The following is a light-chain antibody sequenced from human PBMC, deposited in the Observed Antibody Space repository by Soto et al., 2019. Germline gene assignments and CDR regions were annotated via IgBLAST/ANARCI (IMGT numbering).Light chain of an antibody. CDR1: SGHSSYA. V-gene: IGLV4-69*01. J-gene: IGLJ1*01. CDR2: LNSDGSH. Sequence: QHVLTQSPSASASLGASVKLTCTLSSGHSSYAIAWHQQQPEKGPRYLMKLNSDGSHSKGDGIPDRFSGSSSGAERYLTISSLQSEYEADYYCQTWGTGIHYVFGTGTKLTVL. CDR3: QTWGTGIHYV.